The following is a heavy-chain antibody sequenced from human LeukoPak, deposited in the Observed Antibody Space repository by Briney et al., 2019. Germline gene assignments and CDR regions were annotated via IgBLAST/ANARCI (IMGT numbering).Heavy chain of an antibody. Sequence: SETLSLTCTVSGGSISSYYWSWIRQPPGKGLEWIGYIYYSGSTNYNPSLKSRVTISVDTSKNQFSLRLNSVTAADTAVYYCARDHCSSKSCFIDYWGQGTLVTVSS. CDR3: ARDHCSSKSCFIDY. J-gene: IGHJ4*02. CDR1: GGSISSYY. D-gene: IGHD2-2*01. V-gene: IGHV4-59*12. CDR2: IYYSGST.